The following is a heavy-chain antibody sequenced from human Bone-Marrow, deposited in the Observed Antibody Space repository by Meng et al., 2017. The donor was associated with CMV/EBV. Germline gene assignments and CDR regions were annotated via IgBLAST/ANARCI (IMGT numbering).Heavy chain of an antibody. J-gene: IGHJ6*02. D-gene: IGHD3-3*01. V-gene: IGHV4-59*01. CDR1: GGSISSYY. CDR2: IYYSGST. CDR3: ARDQREGAGWSGYYYGMDV. Sequence: SETLSLTCTVSGGSISSYYWSWIRQPPGKGLEWIGYIYYSGSTNYNPSLKSRVTISVDTSKNQFSLKLNSVTAADTAVYYCARDQREGAGWSGYYYGMDVWGQGTTVTVSS.